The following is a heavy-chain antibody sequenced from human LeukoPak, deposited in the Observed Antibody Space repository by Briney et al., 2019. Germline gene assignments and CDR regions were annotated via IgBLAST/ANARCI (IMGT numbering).Heavy chain of an antibody. CDR1: GFRFSDYY. Sequence: NPGGSLRLSCAASGFRFSDYYMSWIRQAPGKGLEWVSYISSSGDTMSYADSVKGRFTISRDNAKNSLYLQMSSLRAEDAAIYYCARVMGNYASDYWGQGALVTVSS. V-gene: IGHV3-11*04. CDR3: ARVMGNYASDY. D-gene: IGHD1-7*01. J-gene: IGHJ4*02. CDR2: ISSSGDTM.